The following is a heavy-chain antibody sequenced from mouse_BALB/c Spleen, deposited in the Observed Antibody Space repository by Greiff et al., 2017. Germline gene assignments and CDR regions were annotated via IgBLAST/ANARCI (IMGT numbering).Heavy chain of an antibody. CDR2: ISSGGSYT. D-gene: IGHD2-10*01. Sequence: EVQRVESGGGLVKPGGSLKLSCAASGFTFSSYTMSWVRQTPEKRLEWVATISSGGSYTYYPDSVKGRFTISRDNAKNTLYLQMSSLKSEDTAMYYCTRAYYGNYENAMDYWGQGTSVTVSS. CDR3: TRAYYGNYENAMDY. J-gene: IGHJ4*01. CDR1: GFTFSSYT. V-gene: IGHV5-6-4*01.